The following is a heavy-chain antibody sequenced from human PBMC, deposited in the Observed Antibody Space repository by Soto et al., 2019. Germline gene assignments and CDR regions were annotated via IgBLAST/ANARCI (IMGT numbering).Heavy chain of an antibody. CDR1: GFSLSTSGMC. V-gene: IGHV2-70*11. CDR2: IDWDDDK. D-gene: IGHD2-2*02. CDR3: ARIPINTRAFDY. Sequence: GSGPTLVNPTQTLTLTCTFSGFSLSTSGMCVSWIRQPPGKALEWLARIDWDDDKYYSTSLKTRLTISKDTSKNQVVLTMTNIDPVDTATYYCARIPINTRAFDYWGQGTLVTVSS. J-gene: IGHJ4*02.